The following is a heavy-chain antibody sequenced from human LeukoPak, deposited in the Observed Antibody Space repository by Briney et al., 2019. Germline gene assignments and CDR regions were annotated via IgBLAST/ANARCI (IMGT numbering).Heavy chain of an antibody. V-gene: IGHV1-69*04. Sequence: SVKVSCKASGYTFTSYDINWVRQAPGQGLEWMGRIIPILGIANYAQKFQGRVTITADKSTSTAYMELSSLRSEDTAVYYCATAMAPVGDSTSTMGYYYYYYMDVWGKGTTVTVSS. CDR3: ATAMAPVGDSTSTMGYYYYYYMDV. CDR1: GYTFTSYD. D-gene: IGHD5-18*01. J-gene: IGHJ6*03. CDR2: IIPILGIA.